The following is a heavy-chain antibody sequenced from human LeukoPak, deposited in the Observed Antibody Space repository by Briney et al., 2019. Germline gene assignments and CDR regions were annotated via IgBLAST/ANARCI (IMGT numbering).Heavy chain of an antibody. V-gene: IGHV3-66*01. CDR3: ARGLGRPDY. CDR1: GFTFTTYG. D-gene: IGHD5/OR15-5a*01. J-gene: IGHJ4*02. CDR2: VHSGGST. Sequence: GGSLRLSCAASGFTFTTYGMHWVRQAPGKGLEWVSVVHSGGSTYYADSVKGRFTISRDNSKNTLYLQMNSLRVEDTAVYYCARGLGRPDYWGQGTLVTVSS.